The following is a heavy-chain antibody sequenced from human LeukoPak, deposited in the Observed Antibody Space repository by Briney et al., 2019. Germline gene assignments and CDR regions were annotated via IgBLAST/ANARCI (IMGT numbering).Heavy chain of an antibody. V-gene: IGHV4-39*07. CDR1: GGSISSSGYY. CDR2: IYYSGST. D-gene: IGHD6-19*01. CDR3: ARGIPTIRYSSGRIYYFDF. Sequence: SETLSLTCTVSGGSISSSGYYWGWIRQPPGKGLGWIGNIYYSGSTYYNPSLKSRVTISVDTSKNQFSVKLSSVTAADTAVYYCARGIPTIRYSSGRIYYFDFWGQGTPVTVSS. J-gene: IGHJ4*02.